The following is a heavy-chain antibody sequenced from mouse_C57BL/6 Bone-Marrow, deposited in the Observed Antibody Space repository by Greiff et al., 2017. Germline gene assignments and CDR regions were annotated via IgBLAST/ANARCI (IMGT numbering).Heavy chain of an antibody. CDR2: IYPGDGDT. J-gene: IGHJ2*01. CDR1: GYAFSSYW. CDR3: ANDGYSPFDY. D-gene: IGHD2-3*01. Sequence: VQVVESGAELVKPGASVKISCKASGYAFSSYWMNWVKQRPGKGLEWIGQIYPGDGDTNYNGKFKGKATLTADKSSSTAYMQLSSLTSEDSAVYFCANDGYSPFDYWGQGTTLTVSS. V-gene: IGHV1-80*01.